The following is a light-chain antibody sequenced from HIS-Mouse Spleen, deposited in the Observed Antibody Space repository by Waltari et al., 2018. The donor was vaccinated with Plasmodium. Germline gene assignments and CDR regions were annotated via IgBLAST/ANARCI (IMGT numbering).Light chain of an antibody. J-gene: IGKJ1*01. CDR2: AAS. Sequence: DIQMTQYPSSLTASVGDRVTIPCRASQSIRHYLNWYQQKPGKAPKFLIYAASTLQSGVPSRFSGSGSGTDFTLTISSLQPEDFATYYCQQSYSTWTFGQGTKVEIK. CDR1: QSIRHY. V-gene: IGKV1-39*01. CDR3: QQSYSTWT.